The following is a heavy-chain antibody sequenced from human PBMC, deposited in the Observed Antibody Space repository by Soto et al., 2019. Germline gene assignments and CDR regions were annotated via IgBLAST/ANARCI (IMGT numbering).Heavy chain of an antibody. Sequence: GALRLSCAASGFTFSSYAMSWVRQAPGKGLEWVSAISGSGGSTYYADSVKGRFTISRDNSKNTLYLQMNSLRAEDTAVYYCASGGQLVPVDYWGQGTLVTVSS. J-gene: IGHJ4*02. CDR1: GFTFSSYA. V-gene: IGHV3-23*01. CDR3: ASGGQLVPVDY. CDR2: ISGSGGST. D-gene: IGHD6-6*01.